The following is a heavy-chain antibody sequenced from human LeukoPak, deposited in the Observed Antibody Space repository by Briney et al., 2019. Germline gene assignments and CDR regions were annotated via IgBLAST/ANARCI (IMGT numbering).Heavy chain of an antibody. CDR1: SGSIRSSSYY. D-gene: IGHD3-10*01. V-gene: IGHV4-39*01. Sequence: SETLSLTCTVSSGSIRSSSYYWGWIPQPPGKGLEWIGSIYYSGSTYYNPSLKSRVTISVDTSKNQFSLKLSSVTAADTAVYYCARVLWFGESNFDPWGQGTLVTVSS. CDR2: IYYSGST. J-gene: IGHJ5*02. CDR3: ARVLWFGESNFDP.